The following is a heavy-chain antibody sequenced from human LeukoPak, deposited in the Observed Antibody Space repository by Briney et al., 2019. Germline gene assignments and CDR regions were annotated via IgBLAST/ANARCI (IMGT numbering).Heavy chain of an antibody. J-gene: IGHJ4*02. CDR2: IGGSGGST. Sequence: PGGSLRLSCAASGFTFSSYAMSWVRQAPGKGLEWVSAIGGSGGSTYYADSVKGRFTISRDNSKNTLYLQMNSLRAEDTAVYYCAKHFTRSRTALDYWGQGTLVTVSS. CDR1: GFTFSSYA. CDR3: AKHFTRSRTALDY. D-gene: IGHD3-10*01. V-gene: IGHV3-23*01.